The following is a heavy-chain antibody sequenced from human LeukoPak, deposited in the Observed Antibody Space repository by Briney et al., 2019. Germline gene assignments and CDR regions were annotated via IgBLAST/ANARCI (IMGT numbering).Heavy chain of an antibody. V-gene: IGHV3-7*01. CDR2: ISLDGSVI. CDR3: ATSDDSSGSD. J-gene: IGHJ4*02. D-gene: IGHD3-22*01. Sequence: QPGGSLRLSCAASGFTFSGYWMSWVRQAPGKGLEWVANISLDGSVIHYVDSAKGRFTISRDNAKNSLYLQMNYLRAEDTAFYYCATSDDSSGSDWGQGTLVTVSS. CDR1: GFTFSGYW.